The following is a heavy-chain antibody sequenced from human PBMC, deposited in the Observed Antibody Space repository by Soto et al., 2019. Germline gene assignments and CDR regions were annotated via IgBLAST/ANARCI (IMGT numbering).Heavy chain of an antibody. CDR2: IYYSGST. D-gene: IGHD3-3*01. CDR3: ASINLLEWLSTSSYFDY. J-gene: IGHJ4*02. CDR1: GGSISSSSYY. V-gene: IGHV4-39*01. Sequence: SETLSLTCTVSGGSISSSSYYWGWIRQPPGKGLEWIGSIYYSGSTYYNPSLKSRVTISVDTSKNQFSLKLSSVTAADTAVYYCASINLLEWLSTSSYFDYWGQGTLVTVSS.